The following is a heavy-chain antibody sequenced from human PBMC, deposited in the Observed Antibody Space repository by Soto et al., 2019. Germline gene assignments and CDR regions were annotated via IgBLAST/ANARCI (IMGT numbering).Heavy chain of an antibody. CDR1: GFTFSSYC. V-gene: IGHV3-7*01. D-gene: IGHD3-10*01. CDR2: IKQDGSEK. Sequence: XVSLRLYCAASGFTFSSYCMSWVRQAPGKGLEWVANIKQDGSEKYYVDSVKGRFTISRDNAKNSLYLQMNSLRAEDTAVYYCAREAITMLRGVIITDPYYYYGMDVWGQGTTVTVSS. J-gene: IGHJ6*02. CDR3: AREAITMLRGVIITDPYYYYGMDV.